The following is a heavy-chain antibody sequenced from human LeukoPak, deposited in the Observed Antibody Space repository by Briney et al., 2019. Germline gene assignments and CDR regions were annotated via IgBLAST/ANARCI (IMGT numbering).Heavy chain of an antibody. V-gene: IGHV3-74*01. Sequence: GRSLRLSCAASGFTFSSYWMHWVRQAPGKGLVWVSRINTDGSSTSYADSVKGRFTISRDNAKNTLYLQMNSLRAEDTAVYYCARDQNYDNRPWVGAFDFWGQGTMVTVSS. J-gene: IGHJ3*01. D-gene: IGHD3-22*01. CDR1: GFTFSSYW. CDR3: ARDQNYDNRPWVGAFDF. CDR2: INTDGSST.